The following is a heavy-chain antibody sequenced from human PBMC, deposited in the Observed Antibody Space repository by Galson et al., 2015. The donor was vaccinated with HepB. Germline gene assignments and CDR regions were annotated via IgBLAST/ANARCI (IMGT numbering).Heavy chain of an antibody. V-gene: IGHV3-48*02. J-gene: IGHJ4*02. Sequence: SLRLSCAASAFSFGSYGMNWFRQAPGRGPEWISYIGPSGSDRKYADSVQGRFTISRANAKNSLYLEMNSLRDEDTAVYYCARDPYGAGNDWGQGTLVTLSS. CDR3: ARDPYGAGND. CDR2: IGPSGSDR. D-gene: IGHD3-10*01. CDR1: AFSFGSYG.